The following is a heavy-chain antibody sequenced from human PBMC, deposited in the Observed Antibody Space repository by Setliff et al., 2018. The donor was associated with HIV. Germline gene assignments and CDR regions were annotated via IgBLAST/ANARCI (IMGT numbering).Heavy chain of an antibody. J-gene: IGHJ4*02. D-gene: IGHD2-2*01. CDR1: GFTFSTYA. CDR3: ARQPLHCSSINCYGAVYDN. Sequence: PGGSLRLSCAASGFTFSTYAITWVRQAPGIGLEWVSVISGRVDTTYYSDSVKGRFTISRDNSKNTVYLQMSSLRAEDTVLYYLARQPLHCSSINCYGAVYDNWGQGPLVTVSS. V-gene: IGHV3-23*01. CDR2: ISGRVDTT.